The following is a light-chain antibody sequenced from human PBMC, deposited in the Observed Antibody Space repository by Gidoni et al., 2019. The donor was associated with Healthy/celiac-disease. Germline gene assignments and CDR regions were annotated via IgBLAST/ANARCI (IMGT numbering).Light chain of an antibody. Sequence: IVLTQSPGTLSLSPGDRATLSCRASQSVSSSYLAWYQQKPGQAPRLLIYGASSRATGIPDRFSGSGSGTDFTLTISRLEPEDFAVYYCQQYGSSPRTFXXXTKLEIK. J-gene: IGKJ2*01. V-gene: IGKV3-20*01. CDR3: QQYGSSPRT. CDR1: QSVSSSY. CDR2: GAS.